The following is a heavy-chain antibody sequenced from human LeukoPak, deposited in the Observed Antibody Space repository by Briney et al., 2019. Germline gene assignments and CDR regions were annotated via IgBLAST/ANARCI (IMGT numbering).Heavy chain of an antibody. V-gene: IGHV4-61*02. CDR1: GGSISSGSYY. CDR2: IYTSGST. CDR3: ARDRDFWSGYPAGYFDY. J-gene: IGHJ4*02. Sequence: PSQTLSLTCTASGGSISSGSYYWSWIRQPAGKGLEWIGRIYTSGSTNYNPSLKSRVTISVDTSKNQFSLKLSSVTAADTAVYYCARDRDFWSGYPAGYFDYWGLGTLVTVSS. D-gene: IGHD3-3*01.